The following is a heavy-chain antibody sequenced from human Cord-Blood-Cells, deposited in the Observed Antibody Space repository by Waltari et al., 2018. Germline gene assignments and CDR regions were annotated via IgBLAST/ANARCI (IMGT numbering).Heavy chain of an antibody. V-gene: IGHV4-34*01. CDR3: ACVHFDY. D-gene: IGHD1-1*01. CDR2: INHSGST. CDR1: GGSFSGYY. Sequence: QVQLQQWGAGLLKPSETLSLTCAVYGGSFSGYYWSWIREPPGKGLEWIGEINHSGSTNTNPSLKSGVTISVDTSKNQFSLKLSSVTAADTAVYYCACVHFDYWGQGTLVTVSS. J-gene: IGHJ4*02.